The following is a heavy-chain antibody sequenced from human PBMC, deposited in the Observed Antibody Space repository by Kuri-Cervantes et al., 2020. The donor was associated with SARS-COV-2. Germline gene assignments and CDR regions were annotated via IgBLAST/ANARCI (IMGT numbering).Heavy chain of an antibody. CDR1: GGFISSYD. CDR3: ARWPNVDTAMDPGV. V-gene: IGHV4-59*08. Sequence: GSLRLPCTVSGGFISSYDWSWIRQPPGKGLEWIGYIYYSGSTNYNPSLKTRVTITVDTSKNQSSLKLSSVTAADTAVYDCARWPNVDTAMDPGVWGQGTTVTVSS. CDR2: IYYSGST. J-gene: IGHJ6*02. D-gene: IGHD5-18*01.